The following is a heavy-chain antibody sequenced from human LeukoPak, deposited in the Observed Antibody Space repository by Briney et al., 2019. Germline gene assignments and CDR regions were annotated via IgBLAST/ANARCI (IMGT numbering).Heavy chain of an antibody. V-gene: IGHV4-34*01. Sequence: SETLSLTCAVYGGSFSGYYWSWIRQPPGKGLEWIGEINHSGSTNYNPSLKSRVTISVDTSKNQFSLKLSTVTAADTAVYYCARGKRGWFDPWGQGTLVTVSS. CDR2: INHSGST. CDR3: ARGKRGWFDP. J-gene: IGHJ5*02. CDR1: GGSFSGYY.